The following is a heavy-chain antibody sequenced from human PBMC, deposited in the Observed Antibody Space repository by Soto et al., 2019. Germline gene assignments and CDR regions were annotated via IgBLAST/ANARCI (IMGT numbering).Heavy chain of an antibody. J-gene: IGHJ6*02. CDR3: AKDEGRVRGVIISYYYYYGMDV. CDR2: ISYDGSNK. D-gene: IGHD3-10*01. V-gene: IGHV3-30*18. Sequence: GGSLRLSCAASGFTFSSYGMHWVRQAPGKGLEWVAVISYDGSNKYYADSVKGRFTISRDNSKNTLYLQMNSLRAEDTAVYYCAKDEGRVRGVIISYYYYYGMDVWGQGTTVTVSS. CDR1: GFTFSSYG.